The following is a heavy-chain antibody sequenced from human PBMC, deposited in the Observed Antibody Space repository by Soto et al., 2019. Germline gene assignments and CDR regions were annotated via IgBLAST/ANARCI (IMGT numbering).Heavy chain of an antibody. CDR2: IYYSGST. J-gene: IGHJ4*02. Sequence: KSSETQSLTCTVSGGSISSGDYYWSWIRQPPGKGLEWIGYIYYSGSTYYNPSLKSRVTISVDTSKNQFSLKLSSVTAADTAVYYCARAGRTRVFDYWGQGTLVTVSS. V-gene: IGHV4-30-4*01. CDR3: ARAGRTRVFDY. CDR1: GGSISSGDYY.